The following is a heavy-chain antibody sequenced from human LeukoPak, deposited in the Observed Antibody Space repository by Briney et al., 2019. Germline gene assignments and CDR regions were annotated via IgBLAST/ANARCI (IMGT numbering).Heavy chain of an antibody. J-gene: IGHJ4*02. CDR1: GFTFSSYE. Sequence: GGSLRLSCAASGFTFSSYEMNWVRQAPGKGLEWVSYISGSGNTMDYADSVKGRFTISRDNSKNTLYLQMGSLRAEDMAVYYCASVTTHGVSHYEYKYWGQGTLVTVSS. CDR2: ISGSGNTM. V-gene: IGHV3-48*03. D-gene: IGHD4-11*01. CDR3: ASVTTHGVSHYEYKY.